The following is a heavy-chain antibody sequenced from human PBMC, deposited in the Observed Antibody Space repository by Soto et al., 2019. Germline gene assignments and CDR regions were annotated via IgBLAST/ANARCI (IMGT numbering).Heavy chain of an antibody. CDR2: IYHSGST. Sequence: PSETLYLTCAASGGSISSGGYAWCWIRQPPGKGLEWIGYIYHSGSTYYNPSLKSRVTISVDRSKNQFSLKLSSVTAADTVVYYCARDTMYYGVGFLDYWGQGTLVTVSS. D-gene: IGHD4-17*01. J-gene: IGHJ4*02. CDR3: ARDTMYYGVGFLDY. CDR1: GGSISSGGYA. V-gene: IGHV4-30-2*01.